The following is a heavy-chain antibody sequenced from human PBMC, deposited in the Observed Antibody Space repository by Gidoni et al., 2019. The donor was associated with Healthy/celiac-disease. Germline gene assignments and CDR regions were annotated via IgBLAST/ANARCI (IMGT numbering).Heavy chain of an antibody. J-gene: IGHJ4*02. CDR2: ISGSGGSA. CDR1: GFTFSSYA. V-gene: IGHV3-23*04. CDR3: AREIVVTVYADSFDY. Sequence: EVQLVASGGGLVQPGGSLRRSCAASGFTFSSYAMSWVRQALWKGLEWVSFISGSGGSAYYAPSVKGRFIISRDNSKNTLYLQMSSLRAEDTAIYYCAREIVVTVYADSFDYWGQGTLVTVSS. D-gene: IGHD2-8*01.